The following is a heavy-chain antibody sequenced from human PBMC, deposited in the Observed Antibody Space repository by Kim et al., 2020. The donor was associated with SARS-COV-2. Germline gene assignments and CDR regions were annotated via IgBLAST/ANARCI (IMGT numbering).Heavy chain of an antibody. J-gene: IGHJ4*01. V-gene: IGHV3-30-3*01. D-gene: IGHD3-3*01. CDR1: GFTFSSYA. CDR3: AREWNLVTYDDPFDY. Sequence: GGSLRLSCAASGFTFSSYAMHWVRQAPGKGLEWVAVISYDGSNKYYADSVKGRFTISRDNSKNTLYLQMNSLRAEDTAVYYCAREWNLVTYDDPFDYWG. CDR2: ISYDGSNK.